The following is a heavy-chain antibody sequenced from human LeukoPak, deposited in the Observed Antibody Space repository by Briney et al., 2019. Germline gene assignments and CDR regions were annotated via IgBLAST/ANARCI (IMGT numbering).Heavy chain of an antibody. V-gene: IGHV4-34*01. CDR3: ARGLGVPGIAVAGTADFDY. Sequence: SETLSLTCAVYGGSFSGYYWSWIRQPPGKGLEWIGEINHSGSTNYNPSLKSRVTISVDTSKNQFSLKLSSVTAADTAVYYYARGLGVPGIAVAGTADFDYWGQGTLVTVSS. CDR1: GGSFSGYY. D-gene: IGHD6-19*01. CDR2: INHSGST. J-gene: IGHJ4*02.